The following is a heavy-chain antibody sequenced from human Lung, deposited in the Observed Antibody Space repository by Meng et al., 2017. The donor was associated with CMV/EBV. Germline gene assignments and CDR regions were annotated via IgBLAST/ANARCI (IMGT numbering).Heavy chain of an antibody. CDR2: IYYSGAT. CDR1: GHPITTYY. Sequence: GSLRLXCSVFGHPITTYYWSWVRQAPGKGLEWIGYIYYSGATNYNPSLKSRLTISMDTSKNQFSLELRSVTAADTAIYYCARDRAAVGYYYYAMDAWGQGTXVTVSS. V-gene: IGHV4-59*01. J-gene: IGHJ6*02. CDR3: ARDRAAVGYYYYAMDA. D-gene: IGHD2-15*01.